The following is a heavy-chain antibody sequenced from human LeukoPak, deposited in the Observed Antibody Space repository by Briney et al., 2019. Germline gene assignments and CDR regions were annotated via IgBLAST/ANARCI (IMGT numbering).Heavy chain of an antibody. CDR1: GYSFTSHW. V-gene: IGHV5-51*01. CDR2: IYPGDSDT. Sequence: GESLKISCKGSGYSFTSHWIGWVRQMPGKGLEWMGIIYPGDSDTRYSPSFQGQVTISADKSISTAYLQWSSLKASDTAMYYCARQVSYYYYYMDVWGKGTTVTVSS. D-gene: IGHD5/OR15-5a*01. J-gene: IGHJ6*03. CDR3: ARQVSYYYYYMDV.